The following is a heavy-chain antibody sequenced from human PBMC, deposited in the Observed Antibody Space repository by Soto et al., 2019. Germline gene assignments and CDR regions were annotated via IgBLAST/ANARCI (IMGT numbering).Heavy chain of an antibody. J-gene: IGHJ6*02. V-gene: IGHV3-23*01. Sequence: GGSLRLSCVASGFTFDTYALNWVRQAPGKGLEWVSAIGSSGSTYYADSVKGRFTISRDNSKNTLYLQMNSLRAEDTAVYYCAKVNDFWSGYYLYYYGMDVWGQGTTVTVSS. CDR2: IGSSGST. D-gene: IGHD3-3*01. CDR1: GFTFDTYA. CDR3: AKVNDFWSGYYLYYYGMDV.